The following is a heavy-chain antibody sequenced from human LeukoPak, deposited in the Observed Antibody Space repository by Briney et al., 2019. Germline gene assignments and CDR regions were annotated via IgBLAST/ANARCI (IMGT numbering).Heavy chain of an antibody. Sequence: ASVKVSCKVSGYTLTELSMHWVRQAPGKGLEWMGGFDPEDGETIYAQKFQGRVTMTEDTSTDTAYMELSSLRSEDTAVYYCVTAGYDSSGYDYWGQGTLVTVSS. D-gene: IGHD3-22*01. V-gene: IGHV1-24*01. CDR3: VTAGYDSSGYDY. CDR1: GYTLTELS. CDR2: FDPEDGET. J-gene: IGHJ4*02.